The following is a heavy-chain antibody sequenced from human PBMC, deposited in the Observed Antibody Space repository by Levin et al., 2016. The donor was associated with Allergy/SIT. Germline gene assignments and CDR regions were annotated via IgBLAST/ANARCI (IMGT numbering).Heavy chain of an antibody. V-gene: IGHV1-46*01. D-gene: IGHD1-26*01. J-gene: IGHJ4*02. CDR2: INPGDDET. Sequence: ASVKVSCKASGYTFTTYYIHWVRQAPGQGLEWMGIINPGDDETTYAQKFQGRVTVTRDTSTRTVYMELSSLRSEDTAVYYCARSILGPTYGVFDHWGQGTLVTVSS. CDR1: GYTFTTYY. CDR3: ARSILGPTYGVFDH.